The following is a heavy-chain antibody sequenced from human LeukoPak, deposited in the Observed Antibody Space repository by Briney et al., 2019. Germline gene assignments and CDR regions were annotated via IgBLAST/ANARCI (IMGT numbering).Heavy chain of an antibody. J-gene: IGHJ5*02. V-gene: IGHV4-34*01. CDR2: INHSGST. CDR1: GGSFSGYY. D-gene: IGHD6-13*01. Sequence: KPSETLSLTCAVYGGSFSGYYWSWIRQPPGKGLEWIGEINHSGSTNYNPSLKSRVTISVDTSKNQFSLKLSSVTAADTAVYYCARGSGSWSANWFDPWGQGTLVTVSS. CDR3: ARGSGSWSANWFDP.